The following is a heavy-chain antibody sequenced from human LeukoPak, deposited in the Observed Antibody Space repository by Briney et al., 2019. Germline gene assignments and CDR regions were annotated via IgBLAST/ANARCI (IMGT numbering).Heavy chain of an antibody. CDR2: IYTSGST. D-gene: IGHD3-10*01. J-gene: IGHJ6*03. Sequence: PSETLSLTCTVSGDSISSYYWSWIRQPAGKGLEWIGHIYTSGSTNYNPSLKSRVTMSVDTSKNQFSLKLSSVTAADTAVYYCARESGSGSYYKSPYYYYYMDVWGKGTTVTVSS. CDR1: GDSISSYY. CDR3: ARESGSGSYYKSPYYYYYMDV. V-gene: IGHV4-4*07.